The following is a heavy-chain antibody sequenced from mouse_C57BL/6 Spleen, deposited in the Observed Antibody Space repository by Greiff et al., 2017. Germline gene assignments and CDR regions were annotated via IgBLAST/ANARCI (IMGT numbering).Heavy chain of an antibody. CDR2: IYPSDSET. CDR1: GYTFTSYW. J-gene: IGHJ2*01. V-gene: IGHV1-61*01. CDR3: ARSPGDYGSSYDYFDY. Sequence: VQLQQSGAELVRPGSSVKLSCKASGYTFTSYWMDWVKQRPGQGLEWIGNIYPSDSETHYNQKFKDKATLTVDKSSSTAYMQLSSLTSEDSAVYYCARSPGDYGSSYDYFDYWGQGTTLTVSS. D-gene: IGHD1-1*01.